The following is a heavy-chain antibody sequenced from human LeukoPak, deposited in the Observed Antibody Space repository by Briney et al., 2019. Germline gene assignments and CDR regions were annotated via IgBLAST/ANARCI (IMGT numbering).Heavy chain of an antibody. D-gene: IGHD3-22*01. J-gene: IGHJ4*02. CDR3: ARGYYDSSGTPWLFDY. CDR2: INPSGGST. Sequence: ASVKVSCKVSGYTFTSYYMHWVRQAPGQGLEWMGIINPSGGSTSYAQKFQGRVTMTRDTSTSTVYMELSSLRSEDTAVYYCARGYYDSSGTPWLFDYWGQGTLVTVSS. V-gene: IGHV1-46*01. CDR1: GYTFTSYY.